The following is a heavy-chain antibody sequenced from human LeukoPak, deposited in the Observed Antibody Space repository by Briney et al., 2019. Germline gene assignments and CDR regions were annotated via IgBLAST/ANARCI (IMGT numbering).Heavy chain of an antibody. D-gene: IGHD4-23*01. Sequence: GGSLRLSCAASGFTFSSYAMSWVRQAPGKGLDWVSAISGGGSSTYYADSVKGRFTISRDNSKNTLYLQMNSLRAEDTAVYYCAKVFESVVTPNDYWGQGTLVTVSS. CDR1: GFTFSSYA. V-gene: IGHV3-23*01. CDR2: ISGGGSST. CDR3: AKVFESVVTPNDY. J-gene: IGHJ4*02.